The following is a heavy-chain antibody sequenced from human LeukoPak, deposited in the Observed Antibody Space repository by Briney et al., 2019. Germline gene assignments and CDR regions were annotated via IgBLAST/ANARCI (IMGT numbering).Heavy chain of an antibody. J-gene: IGHJ3*02. CDR1: GGSISSYY. D-gene: IGHD6-13*01. V-gene: IGHV4-59*08. CDR3: ARHRNRGSSWYDDAFDI. CDR2: IYYSGST. Sequence: PSETLSLTCTVSGGSISSYYWSWIRQPPGKGLEWIGYIYYSGSTNYNPSLKSRVTISVDTSKNQFSLKLSSVTAADTAVYYCARHRNRGSSWYDDAFDIWGQGTMVTVSS.